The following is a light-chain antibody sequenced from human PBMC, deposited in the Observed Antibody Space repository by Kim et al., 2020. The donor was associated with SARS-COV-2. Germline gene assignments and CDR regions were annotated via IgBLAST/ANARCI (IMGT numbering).Light chain of an antibody. J-gene: IGLJ1*01. CDR1: SSNIGSNY. V-gene: IGLV1-47*01. Sequence: GQRGTISCSGSSSNIGSNYVYWYQQLPGMAPKLLIYRNNRRPSGVTDRFSGSKSATSASLAISGLRPEDEADFYCAAWDDSLSGYVFGTGTKVTVL. CDR3: AAWDDSLSGYV. CDR2: RNN.